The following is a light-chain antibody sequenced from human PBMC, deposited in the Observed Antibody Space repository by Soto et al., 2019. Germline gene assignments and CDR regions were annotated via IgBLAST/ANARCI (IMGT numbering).Light chain of an antibody. CDR2: GAS. J-gene: IGKJ2*01. CDR3: QQYGSSPST. CDR1: QIVSRTY. Sequence: EIVLTQSPGTLSLSPGERATLSCRASQIVSRTYLAWFQQKPDQAPRLLIYGASNRATGIPDRLSDSGSGTDFTLTIDRLEPGDFAVYFCQQYGSSPSTFGQGTKVDIK. V-gene: IGKV3-20*01.